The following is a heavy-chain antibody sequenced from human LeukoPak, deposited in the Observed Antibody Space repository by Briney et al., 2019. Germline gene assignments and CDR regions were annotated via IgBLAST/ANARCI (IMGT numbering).Heavy chain of an antibody. J-gene: IGHJ4*02. Sequence: GGSLRLSCAASGFTFSNAWMSWVRQAPGKGLEWVGRIKSKTDGGTTDYAAPVKGRFTISRDDSKNTLYLQMNSLKTKDTAVYYCTTGSYYDILTGSPYFDYWGQGTLVTVSS. CDR2: IKSKTDGGTT. CDR3: TTGSYYDILTGSPYFDY. D-gene: IGHD3-9*01. CDR1: GFTFSNAW. V-gene: IGHV3-15*01.